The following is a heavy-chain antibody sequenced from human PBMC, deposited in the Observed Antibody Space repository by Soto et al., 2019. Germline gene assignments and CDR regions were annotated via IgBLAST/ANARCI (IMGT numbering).Heavy chain of an antibody. Sequence: SETLSLTCTVSGGSINSGDYYWSWIRQPPGKGLEWIGYIYYSGSTYYNPSLKSRVTMSVDTSKNQFSLKLSSVTAADTAVYYCASSLWFGELLNLYYYGMDVWGQGTTVTVSS. CDR3: ASSLWFGELLNLYYYGMDV. J-gene: IGHJ6*02. V-gene: IGHV4-30-4*01. CDR1: GGSINSGDYY. D-gene: IGHD3-10*01. CDR2: IYYSGST.